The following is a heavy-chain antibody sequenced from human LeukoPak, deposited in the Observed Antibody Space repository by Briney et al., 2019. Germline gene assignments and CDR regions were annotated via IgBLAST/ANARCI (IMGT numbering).Heavy chain of an antibody. CDR2: IYRDGKT. V-gene: IGHV3-53*01. Sequence: GGSLRLSCAAAGFSVSSSYMNWVRQAPGKGLEWVSIIYRDGKTFYADYVKGRFTISRDRSKNTLYLQMNSLRAEDTAVYYCMRDSEDGDYEPLDSWGQGTLVTVSS. D-gene: IGHD4-17*01. CDR3: MRDSEDGDYEPLDS. CDR1: GFSVSSSY. J-gene: IGHJ4*02.